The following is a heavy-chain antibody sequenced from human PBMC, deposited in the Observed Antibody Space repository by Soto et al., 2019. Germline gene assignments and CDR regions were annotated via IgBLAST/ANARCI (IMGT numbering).Heavy chain of an antibody. V-gene: IGHV4-30-4*01. J-gene: IGHJ5*02. Sequence: SETLSLTCIVSGASIRSTDYYWSWIRQAPGKGLEWIGYVYYTGSTYYNPSLMSRLTISVDTSKNQFSLKLTSVTAAETAVYYCVRTAREGAVAPHWFDRWGQGTQVTVSS. CDR2: VYYTGST. CDR3: VRTAREGAVAPHWFDR. D-gene: IGHD2-21*02. CDR1: GASIRSTDYY.